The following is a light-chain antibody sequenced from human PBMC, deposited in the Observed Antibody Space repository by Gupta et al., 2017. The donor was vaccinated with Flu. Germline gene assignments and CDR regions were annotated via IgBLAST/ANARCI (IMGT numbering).Light chain of an antibody. V-gene: IGLV2-14*01. CDR2: EVS. CDR1: SGDVGGHKY. CDR3: SSYTVTNTWV. J-gene: IGLJ3*02. Sequence: QSALTQPASVSGSLGQSITISCTGTSGDVGGHKYVSWYQQHPGKAPKIMIYEVSSRPAGVSNRFSGSKSGNTASLTISGRQADDEADYYCSSYTVTNTWVFGGGTKVTVL.